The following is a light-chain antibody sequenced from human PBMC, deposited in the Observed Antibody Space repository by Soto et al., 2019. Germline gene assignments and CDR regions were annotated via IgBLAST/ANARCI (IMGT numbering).Light chain of an antibody. CDR2: GAS. CDR1: QSVSNNY. CDR3: QQSGSSPLT. Sequence: EFVLMQSPGTLSLSPGERATLSCRASQSVSNNYLAWYQQKPGQAPRVLIYGASKRATGIPDRFSGSGSATDFTLTISRLEPEDLAVYFCQQSGSSPLTFGGGTKVDIK. J-gene: IGKJ4*01. V-gene: IGKV3-20*01.